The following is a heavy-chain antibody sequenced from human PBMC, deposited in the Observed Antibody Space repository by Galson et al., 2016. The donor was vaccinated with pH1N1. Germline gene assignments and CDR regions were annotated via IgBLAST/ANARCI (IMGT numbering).Heavy chain of an antibody. CDR2: INSADET. J-gene: IGHJ4*02. D-gene: IGHD3-22*01. V-gene: IGHV4-38-2*01. CDR1: GFSISSGYY. Sequence: ETLSLTCAVSGFSISSGYYWGWIRQSPGKDLEWIGIINSADETTYNPFLTGRVTLSLETSKNQFSLNMNSVTAADTARYYCANGHYDITGWGFFDYWGQGIQVTVSS. CDR3: ANGHYDITGWGFFDY.